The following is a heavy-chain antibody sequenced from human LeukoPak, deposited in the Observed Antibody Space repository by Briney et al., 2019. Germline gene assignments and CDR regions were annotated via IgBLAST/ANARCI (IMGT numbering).Heavy chain of an antibody. CDR1: GGSISSGGYS. J-gene: IGHJ4*02. D-gene: IGHD3-3*01. V-gene: IGHV4-30-2*01. CDR2: IYHSGST. Sequence: SETLSLTCAVSGGSISSGGYSWSWIRQPPGKGPEWIGYIYHSGSTYYNPSLKSRVTISVDTSKNQFSLKLSSVTAADTAVYYCARRITYYDFWSGYYPYYFDYWGQGTLVTVSS. CDR3: ARRITYYDFWSGYYPYYFDY.